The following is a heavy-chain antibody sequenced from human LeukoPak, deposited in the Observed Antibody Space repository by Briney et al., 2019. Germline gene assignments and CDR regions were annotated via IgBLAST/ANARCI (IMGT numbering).Heavy chain of an antibody. V-gene: IGHV3-23*01. CDR1: GFTFSSYA. J-gene: IGHJ6*02. CDR2: ISGSGGST. D-gene: IGHD6-19*01. CDR3: AKASYSSGWMSVRYYGMDV. Sequence: QSGGSLRLSCAASGFTFSSYAMSWVRQAPGKGLEWVSAISGSGGSTYYADSVKGRFTISRDNSKNTLYLQMNSLRAEDTAVYYCAKASYSSGWMSVRYYGMDVWGQGTTVTVSS.